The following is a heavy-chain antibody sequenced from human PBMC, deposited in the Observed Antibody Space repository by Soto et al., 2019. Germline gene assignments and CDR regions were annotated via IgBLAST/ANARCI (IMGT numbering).Heavy chain of an antibody. CDR2: IGGSGGST. D-gene: IGHD1-26*01. J-gene: IGHJ4*02. CDR3: AKVGRATGPRPIDY. Sequence: GGSLRLSCAASGFTFSSYAMSWVRQAPGKGLEWVSAIGGSGGSTYYADSVKGRFTISRDNSKNTLYLQMNSLRAEDTAVYYCAKVGRATGPRPIDYWGQGTLVTVSS. V-gene: IGHV3-23*01. CDR1: GFTFSSYA.